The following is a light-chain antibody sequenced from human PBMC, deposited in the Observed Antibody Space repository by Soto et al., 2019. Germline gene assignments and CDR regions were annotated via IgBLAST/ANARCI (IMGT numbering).Light chain of an antibody. CDR1: SSNIGAGYD. Sequence: QPLLTQPPSVSGAPGQRVTISCTGSSSNIGAGYDVHWYQQLPGTAPKLLIYGNSNRPSGVPDRFSGSKSGTSASLAITGLQAEDEADYYCQSYDSSLSGWVFGRGTKSPS. V-gene: IGLV1-40*01. J-gene: IGLJ3*02. CDR2: GNS. CDR3: QSYDSSLSGWV.